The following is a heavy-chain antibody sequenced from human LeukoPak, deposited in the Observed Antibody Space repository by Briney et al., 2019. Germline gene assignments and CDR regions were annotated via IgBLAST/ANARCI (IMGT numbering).Heavy chain of an antibody. J-gene: IGHJ4*02. CDR1: GGSFSGYY. V-gene: IGHV4-34*01. Sequence: SETLSLTCAVYGGSFSGYYWSWIRQPPGKGLEWIGEINHSGSTNYNPSLKSRVTISLDTSRNQFSLKLSSVTAADTAVYYCARGKYSWPLDYWGQGTLVTVSS. D-gene: IGHD6-6*01. CDR2: INHSGST. CDR3: ARGKYSWPLDY.